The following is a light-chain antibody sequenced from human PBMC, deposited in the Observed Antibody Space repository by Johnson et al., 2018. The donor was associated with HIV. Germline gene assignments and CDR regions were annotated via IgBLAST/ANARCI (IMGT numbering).Light chain of an antibody. V-gene: IGLV1-51*01. Sequence: QSVLTQPPSVSAAPGQKVTISCSGSSCDIGNNYVSWHQQLPGTAPKLLISDNNKRPSGIPDRFSGSKSGTSATLGITGLQTGDEADYYCGRWDDSLSTYVFGTGTKVTVL. CDR3: GRWDDSLSTYV. CDR2: DNN. CDR1: SCDIGNNY. J-gene: IGLJ1*01.